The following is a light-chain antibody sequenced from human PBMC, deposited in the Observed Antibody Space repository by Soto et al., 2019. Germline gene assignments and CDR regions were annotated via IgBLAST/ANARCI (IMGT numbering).Light chain of an antibody. J-gene: IGKJ2*01. CDR1: QSVSSTY. Sequence: EIVLTQSPGILSLSPGERATLSCRASQSVSSTYLAWYQQRPGQAPRLLIYGASNRATGIPDRFSGSGSGTNFTITISSLVPEEFAVYYCQQYDRSPLYTFGQGTKVEIK. CDR2: GAS. CDR3: QQYDRSPLYT. V-gene: IGKV3-20*01.